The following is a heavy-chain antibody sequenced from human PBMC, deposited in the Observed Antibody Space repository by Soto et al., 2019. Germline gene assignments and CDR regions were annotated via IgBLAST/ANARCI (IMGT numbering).Heavy chain of an antibody. CDR3: ARRITIFGVLYYYYGMDV. Sequence: PSETLSLTCAVYGGSFSGYYWSWIRQPPGKGLEWIGEINHSGSTNYNPSLKSRVTISVDTSKNQFSLKLSSVTAADTAVYYCARRITIFGVLYYYYGMDVWGQGTTVTVSS. D-gene: IGHD3-3*01. V-gene: IGHV4-34*01. CDR1: GGSFSGYY. CDR2: INHSGST. J-gene: IGHJ6*02.